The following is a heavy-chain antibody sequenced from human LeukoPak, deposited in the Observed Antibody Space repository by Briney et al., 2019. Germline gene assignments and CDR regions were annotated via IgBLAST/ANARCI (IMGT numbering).Heavy chain of an antibody. D-gene: IGHD6-13*01. V-gene: IGHV3-23*01. J-gene: IGHJ4*02. CDR2: ISGSGGST. CDR1: GFTFSSYA. Sequence: PGGSLRLSCAASGFTFSSYAMSWVRQAPGKGLEWVSAISGSGGSTYYADSVKGRFTISRDNSKNTLYLQTNSLRAEDTAVYYCAKDTELLAYSSSAFDYWGQGTLVTVSS. CDR3: AKDTELLAYSSSAFDY.